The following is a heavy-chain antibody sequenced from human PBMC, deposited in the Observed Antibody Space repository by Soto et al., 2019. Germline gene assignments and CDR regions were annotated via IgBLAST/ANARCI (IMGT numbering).Heavy chain of an antibody. CDR2: INHSGST. V-gene: IGHV4-34*01. CDR1: GGSFSGYY. CDR3: ARVPYYYGSGSYYRHYYYYYGMDV. J-gene: IGHJ6*02. D-gene: IGHD3-10*01. Sequence: SETLSLTCAVYGGSFSGYYWSWIRQPPGKGLEWIGEINHSGSTNYNPSLKSRVTISVDTSKNQFSLKLSSVTAADTAVYYCARVPYYYGSGSYYRHYYYYYGMDVWGQGTTVTVSS.